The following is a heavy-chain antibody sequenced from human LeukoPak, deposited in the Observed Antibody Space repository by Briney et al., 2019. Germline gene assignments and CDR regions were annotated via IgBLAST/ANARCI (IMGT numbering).Heavy chain of an antibody. D-gene: IGHD3-10*01. CDR3: VRIYRGPDY. Sequence: ASVKVSCKASGYTFTGYYMHWVRQAPGQGLEWMGIINPSGGSTTYAQEFRGRLTMTRDMSTSTVYMELTRLRSDDTAMYYCVRIYRGPDYWGQGTLVTVSS. V-gene: IGHV1-46*01. CDR2: INPSGGST. CDR1: GYTFTGYY. J-gene: IGHJ4*02.